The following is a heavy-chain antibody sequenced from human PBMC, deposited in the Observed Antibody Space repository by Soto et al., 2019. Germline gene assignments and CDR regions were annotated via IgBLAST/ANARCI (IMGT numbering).Heavy chain of an antibody. J-gene: IGHJ6*02. V-gene: IGHV1-3*01. D-gene: IGHD3-3*01. CDR2: INAGNGNT. Sequence: ASVKFSCKASGYTFTSYAMHWVRQAPGQRLEWMGWINAGNGNTKYSQKFQGRVTITRDTSASTAYMELSSLRSEDTAVYYCARDKYYDFWSGYYYYYGMDVWGQGTTVTVSS. CDR3: ARDKYYDFWSGYYYYYGMDV. CDR1: GYTFTSYA.